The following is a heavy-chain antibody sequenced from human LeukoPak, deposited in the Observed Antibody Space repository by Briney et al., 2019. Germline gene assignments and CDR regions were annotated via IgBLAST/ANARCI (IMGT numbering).Heavy chain of an antibody. CDR1: GYSFTSYW. CDR2: IYPGDSDT. D-gene: IGHD6-13*01. Sequence: GESLKISCKGSGYSFTSYWIGWVRQMPGKGLEWMGIIYPGDSDTGYSPSFQGQVTISADKSISTAYLQWSSLKASDTAMYYCARHPAAAGTRSKDYYFDYWGQGTLVTVSS. J-gene: IGHJ4*02. V-gene: IGHV5-51*01. CDR3: ARHPAAAGTRSKDYYFDY.